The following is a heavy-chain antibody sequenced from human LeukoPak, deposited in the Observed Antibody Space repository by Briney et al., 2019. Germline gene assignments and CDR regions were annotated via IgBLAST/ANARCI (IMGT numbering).Heavy chain of an antibody. CDR2: IYYSGST. D-gene: IGHD6-13*01. V-gene: IGHV4-59*12. CDR3: ARDRVAAAGTNGMDV. J-gene: IGHJ6*02. Sequence: KPSETLSLTCTVSGGSISSYYWSWIRQPPGKGLEWIGYIYYSGSTYYNPSLKSGVTISVDTSKNQFSLKLSSVTAADTAVYYCARDRVAAAGTNGMDVWGQGTTVTVSS. CDR1: GGSISSYY.